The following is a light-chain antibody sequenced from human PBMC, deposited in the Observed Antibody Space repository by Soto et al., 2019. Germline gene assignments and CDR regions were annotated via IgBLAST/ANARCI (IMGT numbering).Light chain of an antibody. CDR2: EVS. V-gene: IGLV2-8*01. J-gene: IGLJ1*01. Sequence: QSALTQPPSASGSPGQSVTISCTGTSSDVGGYNYVSWYQQHPGKAPKLMIYEVSKRPSGVPDRFSGPKSGNTASLTVSGLQAEDEADYYCTSYAGSNNFFYVFGTGTKVTVL. CDR1: SSDVGGYNY. CDR3: TSYAGSNNFFYV.